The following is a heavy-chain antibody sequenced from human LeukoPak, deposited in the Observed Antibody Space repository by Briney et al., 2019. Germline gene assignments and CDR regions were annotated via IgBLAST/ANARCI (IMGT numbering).Heavy chain of an antibody. J-gene: IGHJ4*02. Sequence: PSETLSLTCTVSGGSISSSSYYWGWIRQPPGKGLEWIGSIYYSGSTYYNPSLKSRVTISVDTSKNQFSLKLSSVTAADTAVYYCARGRSYYDSSGYYSRLYYFDYWGQGTLVTVSS. D-gene: IGHD3-22*01. V-gene: IGHV4-39*07. CDR2: IYYSGST. CDR1: GGSISSSSYY. CDR3: ARGRSYYDSSGYYSRLYYFDY.